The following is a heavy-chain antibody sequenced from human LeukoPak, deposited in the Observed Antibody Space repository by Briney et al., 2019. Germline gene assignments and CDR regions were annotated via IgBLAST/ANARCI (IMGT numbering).Heavy chain of an antibody. Sequence: GGSLRLSCAASGFTFSSYWMSWVRQAPGKGLEWVANIKQDGSEKYYADSVKGRFTISRDNSKNTLYLQMNSLRAEDTAVYYCAKERLDWFDFDYWGQGTLVTVSS. CDR3: AKERLDWFDFDY. D-gene: IGHD3-9*01. CDR1: GFTFSSYW. V-gene: IGHV3-7*01. CDR2: IKQDGSEK. J-gene: IGHJ4*02.